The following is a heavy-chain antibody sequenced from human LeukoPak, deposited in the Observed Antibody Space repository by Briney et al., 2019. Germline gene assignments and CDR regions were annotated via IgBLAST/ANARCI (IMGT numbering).Heavy chain of an antibody. V-gene: IGHV1-8*01. CDR2: MNPNSGNT. CDR1: GYTFTSYD. J-gene: IGHJ6*03. D-gene: IGHD3-3*01. CDR3: ARGTRGTIFGVVMDYYYMDV. Sequence: ASVKVSCKASGYTFTSYDINWVRQAPGQGLEWMGWMNPNSGNTGYAQKFQGRVTMTRNTSISTAYMELSSLRSEDTAVYYCARGTRGTIFGVVMDYYYMDVWGKGTTVTVSS.